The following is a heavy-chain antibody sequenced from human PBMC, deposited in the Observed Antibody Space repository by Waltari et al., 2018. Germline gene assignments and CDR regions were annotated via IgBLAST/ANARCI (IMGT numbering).Heavy chain of an antibody. CDR2: INHNASP. D-gene: IGHD6-19*01. CDR1: GGSFRGSF. V-gene: IGHV4-34*01. Sequence: QVQLLQWGAGLLKPSETLSRTCAVYGGSFRGSFWSRPRPLPGKGVEWLGEINHNASPDYNPSLKSRATISIETSKNQFSLKLDSVTAADTGVYYCARGWLQVAPPYYYYMDVWDRGTAVTVSS. CDR3: ARGWLQVAPPYYYYMDV. J-gene: IGHJ6*03.